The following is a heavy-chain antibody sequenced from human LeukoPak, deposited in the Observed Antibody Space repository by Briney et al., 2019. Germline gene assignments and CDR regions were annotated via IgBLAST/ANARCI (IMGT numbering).Heavy chain of an antibody. V-gene: IGHV3-7*01. J-gene: IGHJ6*03. CDR1: GFTFSTYW. D-gene: IGHD3-16*01. Sequence: GGSLRLSCAASGFTFSTYWMCWVRQAPGKGLEWVANIKEDGSETSYVESVKGRFFISRDNAKNSQRLQMNSLRVEDTAVYYCARCEGFYDYFSGNPTYYFYMDVWGKGTTVTVSS. CDR2: IKEDGSET. CDR3: ARCEGFYDYFSGNPTYYFYMDV.